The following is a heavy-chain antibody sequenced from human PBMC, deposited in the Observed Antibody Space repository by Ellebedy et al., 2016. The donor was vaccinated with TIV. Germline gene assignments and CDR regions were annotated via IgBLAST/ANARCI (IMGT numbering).Heavy chain of an antibody. J-gene: IGHJ4*02. CDR2: ISGSGGST. V-gene: IGHV3-23*01. CDR3: AKDRTSGDGYWVFDS. CDR1: GFTFSSYA. Sequence: GESLKISCAASGFTFSSYAMSWVRQAPGKGLEWVSAISGSGGSTYYADSVKGRFTISRDDSKNTLYLQMNNLRAEDTAVYSCAKDRTSGDGYWVFDSWGQGTMVSVSS. D-gene: IGHD2-21*02.